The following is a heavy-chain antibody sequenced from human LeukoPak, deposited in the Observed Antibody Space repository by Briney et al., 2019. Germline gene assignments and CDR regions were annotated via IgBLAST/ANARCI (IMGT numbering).Heavy chain of an antibody. CDR2: IYTGGST. J-gene: IGHJ4*02. V-gene: IGHV3-53*01. CDR1: GFTASTNY. D-gene: IGHD1-14*01. Sequence: GGPLKLSVAALGFTASTNYMSWVGQAQGKGLEWVSIIYTGGSTYHADSVKGRFTISRDNSKNTLYPQMNSLRAEDTAVYYCARGGEPGPLDYWGQGTLVTVSS. CDR3: ARGGEPGPLDY.